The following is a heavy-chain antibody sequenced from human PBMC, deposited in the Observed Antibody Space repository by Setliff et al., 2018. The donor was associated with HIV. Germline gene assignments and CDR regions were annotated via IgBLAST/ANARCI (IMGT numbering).Heavy chain of an antibody. V-gene: IGHV1-46*03. Sequence: ASVKVSCKASGYTFTSYYMHWVCQAPGQGLEWMGIINPSSGSTSYTQMFRGRVTMTRDTSTSTVYMELSSLRSEDTAVYFCARSYYGSGSYQGVLDYWGQGTLVTVSS. D-gene: IGHD3-10*01. CDR2: INPSSGST. CDR1: GYTFTSYY. J-gene: IGHJ4*02. CDR3: ARSYYGSGSYQGVLDY.